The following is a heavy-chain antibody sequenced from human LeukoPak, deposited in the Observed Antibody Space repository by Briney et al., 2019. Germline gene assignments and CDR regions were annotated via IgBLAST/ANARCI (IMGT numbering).Heavy chain of an antibody. J-gene: IGHJ6*03. D-gene: IGHD4-11*01. CDR2: IYHSGST. CDR3: ARAYSNDYYYYMDV. Sequence: PSETLSLTCTVSGYSISSGYYWGWIRQPPGKGLEWIGRIYHSGSTYYNPSLKSRVTMSVDTSTNQFSLKLSSVTAADTAVYYCARAYSNDYYYYMDVWGKGTTVTVSS. CDR1: GYSISSGYY. V-gene: IGHV4-38-2*02.